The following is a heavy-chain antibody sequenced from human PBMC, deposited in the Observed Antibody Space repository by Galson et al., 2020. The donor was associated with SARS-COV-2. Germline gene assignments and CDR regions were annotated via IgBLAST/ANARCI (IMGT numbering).Heavy chain of an antibody. CDR1: GFTFNNFW. D-gene: IGHD6-19*01. J-gene: IGHJ4*02. Sequence: GGSLRLSCEASGFTFNNFWMRCFRQAPGKGLEWVANIKEDGSKTNYADFVKGRFSISRDNSANPLYLQMNSLRAEDAAVYYCSREGWQGCYWGEGTRVTVSA. CDR3: SREGWQGCY. V-gene: IGHV3-7*01. CDR2: IKEDGSKT.